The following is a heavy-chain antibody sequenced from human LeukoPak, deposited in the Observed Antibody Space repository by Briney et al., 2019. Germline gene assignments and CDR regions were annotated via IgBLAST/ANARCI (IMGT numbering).Heavy chain of an antibody. D-gene: IGHD3-3*01. CDR3: ARATGADFWSGYYMASYYCGMDV. V-gene: IGHV4-59*01. J-gene: IGHJ6*02. CDR1: GGSISSYY. CDR2: IYYSGST. Sequence: SETLSLTCTVSGGSISSYYWSWIRQPPGKGLEWIGYIYYSGSTNYNPSLKSRVTISVDTSKNQFSLKLSSVTAADTAVYYCARATGADFWSGYYMASYYCGMDVWGQGTTVTVSS.